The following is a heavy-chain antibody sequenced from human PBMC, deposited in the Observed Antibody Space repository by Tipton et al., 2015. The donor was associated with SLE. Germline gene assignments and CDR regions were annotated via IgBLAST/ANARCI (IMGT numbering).Heavy chain of an antibody. J-gene: IGHJ6*02. CDR3: ARANSSGWYGYYYYGRDV. D-gene: IGHD6-19*01. Sequence: TLSLTCTVSGGSISSGSYYWSWVRHPPGMGLEWIGYIYYSGSTKYNPPLKSRVTISVETSKNQFSLKLSSVTAADTAVYYCARANSSGWYGYYYYGRDVWGQGTTVTVSS. CDR2: IYYSGST. CDR1: GGSISSGSYY. V-gene: IGHV4-61*01.